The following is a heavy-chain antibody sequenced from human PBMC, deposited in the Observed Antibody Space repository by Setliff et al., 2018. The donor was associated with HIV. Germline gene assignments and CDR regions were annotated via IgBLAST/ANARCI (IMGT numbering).Heavy chain of an antibody. D-gene: IGHD3-22*01. Sequence: SETLSLTCSISGGSISFYYWNWLRQIPGKGLEWIAYTFDNGNTHYNPSLESRVTLSLDTSRNLFSLRLASVTAADTAVYYCARDPGGYDRKFDHWGQGAQVTVSS. J-gene: IGHJ4*02. CDR3: ARDPGGYDRKFDH. CDR2: TFDNGNT. V-gene: IGHV4-59*01. CDR1: GGSISFYY.